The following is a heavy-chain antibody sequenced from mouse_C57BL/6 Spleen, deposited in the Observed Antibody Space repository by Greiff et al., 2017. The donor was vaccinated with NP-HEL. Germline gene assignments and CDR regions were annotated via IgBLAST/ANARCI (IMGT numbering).Heavy chain of an antibody. D-gene: IGHD1-1*01. Sequence: QVQLQQSGAELVKPGASVKISCKASGYAFSSYWMNWVKQRPGKCLEWIGQIYPGDGDTNYNGKFKGKATLTADKSSSTAYMQLSSLTSEDSAVYFCARSYGSSYDAMDYWGQGTSVTVSS. CDR1: GYAFSSYW. CDR3: ARSYGSSYDAMDY. V-gene: IGHV1-80*01. CDR2: IYPGDGDT. J-gene: IGHJ4*01.